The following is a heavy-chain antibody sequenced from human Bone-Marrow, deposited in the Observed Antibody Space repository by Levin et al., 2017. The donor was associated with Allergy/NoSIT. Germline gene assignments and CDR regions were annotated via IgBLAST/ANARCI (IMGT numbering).Heavy chain of an antibody. CDR3: VRDGSSGYEDYFSNGMDV. Sequence: GGSLRLSCAASGFIFKNYALHWVRQVPGKGLEGVAVISYDGSNKYYGDFVKGRFTISRDNSKNALYLEMNSLRAEDTAVDHCVRDGSSGYEDYFSNGMDVWGQGTTVTVSS. D-gene: IGHD3-22*01. CDR1: GFIFKNYA. J-gene: IGHJ6*02. CDR2: ISYDGSNK. V-gene: IGHV3-30*03.